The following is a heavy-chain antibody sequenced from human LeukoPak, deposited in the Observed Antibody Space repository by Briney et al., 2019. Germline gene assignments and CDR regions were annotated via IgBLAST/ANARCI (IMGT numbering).Heavy chain of an antibody. J-gene: IGHJ1*01. V-gene: IGHV1-18*01. CDR1: GYTFTSYS. D-gene: IGHD1-26*01. Sequence: GASVKVSCKASGYTFTSYSINWVRQAPGQGLEWMGWISAYNGNSHYTQKFQGRVTMTTDTSTSTAYMELRSLRSDDTAVYYCARDVPYSGSYYEYFQHWGQGTLVTVSS. CDR2: ISAYNGNS. CDR3: ARDVPYSGSYYEYFQH.